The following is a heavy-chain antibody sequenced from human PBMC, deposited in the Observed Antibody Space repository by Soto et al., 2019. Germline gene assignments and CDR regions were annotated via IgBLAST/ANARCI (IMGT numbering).Heavy chain of an antibody. V-gene: IGHV4-30-4*01. D-gene: IGHD3-10*01. CDR2: IYYSGST. J-gene: IGHJ4*02. CDR3: ATTGLKLGDPPYFDY. CDR1: GGSISSGDYY. Sequence: SETLSLTCTVSGGSISSGDYYWSWIRQPPGKGLEWIGYIYYSGSTYYNPSLKSRVTISVDTSKNQFSLKLSSVTAADTAVYYCATTGLKLGDPPYFDYWGQGTLVTVSS.